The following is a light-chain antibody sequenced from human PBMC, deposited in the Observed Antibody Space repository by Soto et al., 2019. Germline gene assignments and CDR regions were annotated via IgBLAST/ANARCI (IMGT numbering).Light chain of an antibody. CDR2: DAY. V-gene: IGKV3-20*01. Sequence: EVVLTQSPVTLSLSPGERATLSCRASQSFRGLLAWYQQKPGQAPRLLIYDAYNRATGIPPRFSGSGSRTDFTLTISRLEPEDFAVYYCQQYGSSSITFGQGTRLEIK. CDR1: QSFRGL. CDR3: QQYGSSSIT. J-gene: IGKJ5*01.